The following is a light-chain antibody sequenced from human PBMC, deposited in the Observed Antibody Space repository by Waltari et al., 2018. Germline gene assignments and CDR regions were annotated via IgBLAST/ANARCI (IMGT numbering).Light chain of an antibody. CDR3: MQGTHWPYT. V-gene: IGKV2-30*02. Sequence: DVVMTQSPLSLPVTLGQAASISCKSSQSLVHSDGNTHLNWFLQRPGQSTRRLIYRVSKRDSGVPDRFSGSGSGTDFTLKISRVEAEDVGVYYCMQGTHWPYTFGQGTKLDIK. CDR2: RVS. CDR1: QSLVHSDGNTH. J-gene: IGKJ2*01.